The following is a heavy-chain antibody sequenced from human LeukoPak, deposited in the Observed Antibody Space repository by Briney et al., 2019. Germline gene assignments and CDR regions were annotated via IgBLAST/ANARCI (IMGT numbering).Heavy chain of an antibody. CDR2: IYNTGST. D-gene: IGHD6-19*01. J-gene: IGHJ4*02. Sequence: PSETLSLTCTVSGGSISSYYWSWIRQPAGKGLEWIGRIYNTGSTNYNPSLKSRVTISVDTSKNEFSLNLSSVIAADTAVYYCARGSCTSLDYWGPGTLGNGPS. CDR1: GGSISSYY. CDR3: ARGSCTSLDY. V-gene: IGHV4-4*07.